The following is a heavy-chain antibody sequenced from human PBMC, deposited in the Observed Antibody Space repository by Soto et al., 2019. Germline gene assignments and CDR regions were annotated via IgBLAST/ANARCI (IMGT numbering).Heavy chain of an antibody. Sequence: GESLKISCKASGYTFTSYWIGWVRQMPEKGLEWMGIIYPGDSDTRYSPSFQGQVTISVDKSISTAYLQWSRLKASDGAIYYCARPYCSGGSCYSDAFDVWGQGTMVTVSS. D-gene: IGHD2-15*01. V-gene: IGHV5-51*01. CDR3: ARPYCSGGSCYSDAFDV. CDR2: IYPGDSDT. CDR1: GYTFTSYW. J-gene: IGHJ3*01.